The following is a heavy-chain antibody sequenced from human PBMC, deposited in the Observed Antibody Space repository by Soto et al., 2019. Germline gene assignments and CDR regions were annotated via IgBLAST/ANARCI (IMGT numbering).Heavy chain of an antibody. CDR1: GFTFSNAW. D-gene: IGHD3-22*01. CDR3: TTDTLSITMIVVA. V-gene: IGHV3-15*07. J-gene: IGHJ4*02. CDR2: IKSKTDGGTT. Sequence: GGSLRLSCAASGFTFSNAWMSWVRQAPGKGLEWVGRIKSKTDGGTTDYAAPVKGRFTISRDDSKNTLYLQMNSLKTEDTAVYYCTTDTLSITMIVVAWGQGTLVTVSS.